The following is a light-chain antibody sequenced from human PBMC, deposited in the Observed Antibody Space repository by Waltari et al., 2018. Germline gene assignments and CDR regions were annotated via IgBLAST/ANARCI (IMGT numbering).Light chain of an antibody. CDR3: SSNAIGSNQFYV. Sequence: QSALTQPPSASGSPGPSVTIPCIGSSSDVYPYNYLSLYQQHPGKAPKLIIYEVSRRPSGVPDRFSGSKSGNTASLTVSGLQAEDEADYYCSSNAIGSNQFYVFGTGTKVTVL. CDR2: EVS. V-gene: IGLV2-8*01. CDR1: SSDVYPYNY. J-gene: IGLJ1*01.